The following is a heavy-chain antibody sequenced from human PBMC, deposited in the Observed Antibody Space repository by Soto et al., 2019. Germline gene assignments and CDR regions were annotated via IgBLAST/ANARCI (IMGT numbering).Heavy chain of an antibody. Sequence: PGESLKISCKGSGYSFTSYWIGWVRQMPGKGLEWMGIIYPGDSDTRYSPSFQGQVTISADKSISTAYLQWSSLKASDTAMYYCARHVTGYYDSSGYYYFNPRRGTPADYWGQGTLDTVSS. D-gene: IGHD3-22*01. CDR1: GYSFTSYW. J-gene: IGHJ4*02. V-gene: IGHV5-51*01. CDR2: IYPGDSDT. CDR3: ARHVTGYYDSSGYYYFNPRRGTPADY.